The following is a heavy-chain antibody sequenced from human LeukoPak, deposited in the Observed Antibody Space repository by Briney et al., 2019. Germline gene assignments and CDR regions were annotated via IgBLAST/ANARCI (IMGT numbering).Heavy chain of an antibody. CDR1: GFTFSSYG. CDR2: ISYDGNDK. CDR3: AKDRRVAGQVDY. D-gene: IGHD6-19*01. J-gene: IGHJ4*02. V-gene: IGHV3-30*18. Sequence: PGGSLRLSCAASGFTFSSYGMHWVRQAPGKGLEWVALISYDGNDKYYADSVKGRFTISRDNSKNTLYLQMNSLRTEDTAVYYCAKDRRVAGQVDYWGQGTLVTVSS.